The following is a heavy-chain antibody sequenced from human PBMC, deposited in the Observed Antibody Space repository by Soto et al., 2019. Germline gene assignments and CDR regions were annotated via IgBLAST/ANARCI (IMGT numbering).Heavy chain of an antibody. Sequence: TGGSQRLSCAASGFTFRSYAMSWVRQAPGKGLEWVSAISGSGGSTYYADSVKGRFTISRDNSKNTLYLQMNSLRAEDTAVYYCAKRDLRFLEWLPAPFDYWGQGTLVTVSS. D-gene: IGHD3-3*01. J-gene: IGHJ4*02. V-gene: IGHV3-23*01. CDR1: GFTFRSYA. CDR2: ISGSGGST. CDR3: AKRDLRFLEWLPAPFDY.